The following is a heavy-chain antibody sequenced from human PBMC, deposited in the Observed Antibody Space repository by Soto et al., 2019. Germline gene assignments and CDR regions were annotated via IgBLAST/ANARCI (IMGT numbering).Heavy chain of an antibody. CDR2: INPSGGST. CDR1: GYTFTSYY. J-gene: IGHJ4*02. Sequence: ASVKVSCKESGYTFTSYYMHWVRQAPGKGLEWMGIINPSGGSTSYAQKFQGRVTMTRDTSTSTVYMELSSLRSEDTAVYYCARDRATYSSGWFKYYFDYWGQGTLVTVSS. D-gene: IGHD6-19*01. CDR3: ARDRATYSSGWFKYYFDY. V-gene: IGHV1-46*03.